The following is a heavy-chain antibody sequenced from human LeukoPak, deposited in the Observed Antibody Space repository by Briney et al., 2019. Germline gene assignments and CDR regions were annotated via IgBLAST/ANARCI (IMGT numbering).Heavy chain of an antibody. CDR2: ISSSSSYI. J-gene: IGHJ6*02. CDR3: ARVLFIVGEPYGMDV. V-gene: IGHV3-21*01. D-gene: IGHD1-26*01. CDR1: GFTFSSYS. Sequence: PGGSLRLPCAASGFTFSSYSMNWVRQAPGKGLEWVSSISSSSSYIYYADSVKGRFTISRDNAKNSLYLQMNSLRAEDTAVYYCARVLFIVGEPYGMDVWGQGTTDTVSS.